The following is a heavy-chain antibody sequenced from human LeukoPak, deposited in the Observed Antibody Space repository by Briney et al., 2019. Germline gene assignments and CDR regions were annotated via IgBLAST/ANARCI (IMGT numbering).Heavy chain of an antibody. CDR3: ASNSYSSGWYRPSWFDP. CDR2: INHSGST. CDR1: GGSFSGYY. Sequence: SETLSLTCAVYGGSFSGYYWSWIRQPPGKGLEWIGEINHSGSTNYNPSLKSRVTISVDTSKNQFSLKLSSVTAADTAVYYCASNSYSSGWYRPSWFDPWGQGTLVTVSS. J-gene: IGHJ5*02. V-gene: IGHV4-34*01. D-gene: IGHD6-19*01.